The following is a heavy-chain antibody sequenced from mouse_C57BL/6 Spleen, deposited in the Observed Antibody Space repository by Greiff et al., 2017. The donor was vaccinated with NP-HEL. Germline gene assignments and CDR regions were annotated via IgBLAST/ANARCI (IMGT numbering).Heavy chain of an antibody. CDR2: IRAGGST. CDR1: GFSLTSYG. J-gene: IGHJ2*01. D-gene: IGHD1-3*01. CDR3: ARLEDI. Sequence: QVQLQESGPGLVAPSQCLSITCTVSGFSLTSYGVHWVRQPPGKGLEWLGVIRAGGSTNYNSALMSRLSISKDNSKSQVFLKRNSLQTDDTAMYYCARLEDIWGQGTTLTVSS. V-gene: IGHV2-9*02.